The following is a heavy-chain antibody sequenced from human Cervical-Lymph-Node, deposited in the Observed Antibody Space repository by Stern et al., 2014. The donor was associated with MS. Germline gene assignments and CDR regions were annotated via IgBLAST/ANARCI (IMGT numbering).Heavy chain of an antibody. CDR3: ARGSHSGYYDSSGYAYYFDY. V-gene: IGHV3-13*01. CDR1: GFTFSSYD. CDR2: SGTAGDT. D-gene: IGHD3-22*01. Sequence: EVQLEESGGGLVQPGGSLRLSCAASGFTFSSYDMHWVRQATGKGLEWVSASGTAGDTVYPGSVKGRFTISRENAKNSLYLQMNSLRAGDTAVYYCARGSHSGYYDSSGYAYYFDYWGQGTLVTVSS. J-gene: IGHJ4*02.